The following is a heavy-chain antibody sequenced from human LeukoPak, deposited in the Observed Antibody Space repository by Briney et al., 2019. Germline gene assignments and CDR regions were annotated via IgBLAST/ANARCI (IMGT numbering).Heavy chain of an antibody. D-gene: IGHD3-3*01. CDR1: GFTVSSNY. J-gene: IGHJ4*02. CDR2: IYSDGST. CDR3: ARDLSGGVVFLD. V-gene: IGHV3-66*01. Sequence: GGSLRLSCAASGFTVSSNYMSWVRQAPGKGLEWVSVIYSDGSTYYADSVKGRFTISRDNSKNTLYLQMNSLRAEDTAVYYCARDLSGGVVFLDWGQGTLVTVSS.